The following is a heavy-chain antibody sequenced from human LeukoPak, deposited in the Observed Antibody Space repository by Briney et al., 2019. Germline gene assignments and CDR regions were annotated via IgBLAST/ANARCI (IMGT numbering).Heavy chain of an antibody. CDR2: IYYDGST. D-gene: IGHD3-10*01. Sequence: SETLSLTCTVSGGSISSTIYYWGWIRQPPGKGLEWIGNIYYDGSTYYNPSVKSRVTISGDTSKNHFSLKLSSVTAADTAVYYCARDRGRWPHYAFDIWGHGTMVTVSS. J-gene: IGHJ3*02. CDR3: ARDRGRWPHYAFDI. V-gene: IGHV4-39*07. CDR1: GGSISSTIYY.